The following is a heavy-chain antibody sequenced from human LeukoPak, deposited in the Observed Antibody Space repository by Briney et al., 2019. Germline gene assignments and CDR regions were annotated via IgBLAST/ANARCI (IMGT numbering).Heavy chain of an antibody. D-gene: IGHD1-26*01. CDR3: AVSRGSSNFDY. J-gene: IGHJ4*02. V-gene: IGHV4-39*01. CDR1: GGSISSSNYY. CDR2: IYYSGST. Sequence: SETLSLTCSVSGGSISSSNYYWGWIPQPPGKGLEWIASIYYSGSTSYNPSLKSRVTLSIDMSRNQFSLKLTSVTAADTAVYYRAVSRGSSNFDYWGQGALVTVSS.